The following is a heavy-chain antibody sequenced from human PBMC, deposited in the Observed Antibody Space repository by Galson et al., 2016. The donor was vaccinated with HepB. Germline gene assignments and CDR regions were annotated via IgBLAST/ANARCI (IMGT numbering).Heavy chain of an antibody. CDR1: GVTFSHYA. J-gene: IGHJ4*02. D-gene: IGHD2-15*01. Sequence: ALRLSCAASGVTFSHYAMAWVRQAPGKGLEWVSTIGGGGGNTHYADSAKGRVTISRDNAKNSLYLQMNSLRSEDTAVYYCARGMGVVLRVIADLFDYWGQGTLVTVSS. CDR3: ARGMGVVLRVIADLFDY. CDR2: IGGGGGNT. V-gene: IGHV3-23*01.